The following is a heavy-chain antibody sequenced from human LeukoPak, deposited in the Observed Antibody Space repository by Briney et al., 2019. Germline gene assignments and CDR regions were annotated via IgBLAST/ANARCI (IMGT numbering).Heavy chain of an antibody. Sequence: SETLSLTCTVSGYSISSGYYWGWIRQPPGKGLEWIGSIYHSGSTYYNPSLKSRVTISVDTSKNQFSLKLSSVTAADTAVYYCARDREQQLVGFDYWGQGTLVTVSS. CDR3: ARDREQQLVGFDY. CDR2: IYHSGST. CDR1: GYSISSGYY. V-gene: IGHV4-38-2*02. D-gene: IGHD6-13*01. J-gene: IGHJ4*02.